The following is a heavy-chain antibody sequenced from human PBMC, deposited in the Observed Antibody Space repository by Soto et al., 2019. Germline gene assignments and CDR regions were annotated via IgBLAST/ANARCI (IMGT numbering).Heavy chain of an antibody. J-gene: IGHJ2*01. D-gene: IGHD6-19*01. V-gene: IGHV5-51*01. CDR2: IYPGDSET. CDR1: GYRFTTYW. CDR3: ARHLGVTVAGTRWYFDL. Sequence: GESLKISCEASGYRFTTYWIGWVRQMPGKGLEWMGIIYPGDSETRYNPSFQGHVTISADKSNNTAYLQWSSLKASDTATYYCARHLGVTVAGTRWYFDLWGRGTLVTVSS.